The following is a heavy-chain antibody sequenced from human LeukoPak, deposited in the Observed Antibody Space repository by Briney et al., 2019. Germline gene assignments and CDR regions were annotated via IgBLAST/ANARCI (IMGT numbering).Heavy chain of an antibody. Sequence: PGGSLGLSCAASGFTFSSYEMNWVRQAPGKGLEWVSYISSSGSTIYYADSVKGRFTISRDNAKNSLYLQMNSLRAEDTAVYYCARGFNDYVWGSYRYIDYWGQGTLVTVSS. CDR1: GFTFSSYE. CDR3: ARGFNDYVWGSYRYIDY. V-gene: IGHV3-48*03. D-gene: IGHD3-16*02. J-gene: IGHJ4*02. CDR2: ISSSGSTI.